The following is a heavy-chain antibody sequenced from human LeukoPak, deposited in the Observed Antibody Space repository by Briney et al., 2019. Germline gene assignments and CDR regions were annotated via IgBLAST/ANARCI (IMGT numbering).Heavy chain of an antibody. CDR3: ARDYGGYFDY. D-gene: IGHD4-23*01. V-gene: IGHV3-48*01. CDR1: GFTFSSYS. Sequence: GGSLRLSCAASGFTFSSYSMNWVRQAPGKGLEWVSYISSSSSTIYYADSVKGRFTISRDNAKNSLYLQMNSLRAEDTAVYYCARDYGGYFDYWGQGILVTVSS. J-gene: IGHJ4*02. CDR2: ISSSSSTI.